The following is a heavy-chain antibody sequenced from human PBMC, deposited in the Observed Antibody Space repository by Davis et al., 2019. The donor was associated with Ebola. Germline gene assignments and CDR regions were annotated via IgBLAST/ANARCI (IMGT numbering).Heavy chain of an antibody. J-gene: IGHJ4*02. CDR2: INHSGST. D-gene: IGHD3-3*01. Sequence: SETLSLTCAVYGGSFSGYYWSWIHQPPGKGLEWIGEINHSGSTNYNPSLKSRVTISVDTSKNQFSLKLSSVTAADTAVYYCARGIIWSGYYMSYYFDYWGQGTLVTVSS. CDR1: GGSFSGYY. CDR3: ARGIIWSGYYMSYYFDY. V-gene: IGHV4-34*01.